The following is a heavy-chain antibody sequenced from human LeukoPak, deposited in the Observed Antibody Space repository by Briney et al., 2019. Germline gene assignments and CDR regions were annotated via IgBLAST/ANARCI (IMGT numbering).Heavy chain of an antibody. J-gene: IGHJ6*03. CDR3: ARSSDFGVVIGHYYMDV. Sequence: SETLSLTRTVSGGSINSYYWSWIRQPAGKGLECIGRLYTSGSTNYNPSLKNRVTISVDKSKNQFSLKLSSVTAADTAVYYCARSSDFGVVIGHYYMDVWGEGTTVTVSS. CDR1: GGSINSYY. CDR2: LYTSGST. D-gene: IGHD3-3*01. V-gene: IGHV4-4*07.